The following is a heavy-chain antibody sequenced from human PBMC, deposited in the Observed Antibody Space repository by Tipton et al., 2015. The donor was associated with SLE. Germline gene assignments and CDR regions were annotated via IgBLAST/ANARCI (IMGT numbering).Heavy chain of an antibody. D-gene: IGHD2-21*01. CDR2: INHSGST. V-gene: IGHV4-34*01. CDR3: ARGRKCVGGDCYSTVRFDY. CDR1: GSPFNIYG. J-gene: IGHJ4*02. Sequence: LRLSCAASGSPFNIYGMNWVRQVPGKGLEWIGEINHSGSTNYNPSLKSRVAISVDMSKSQFSLNLTSVTAADTAVYYCARGRKCVGGDCYSTVRFDYWGQGTLVPV.